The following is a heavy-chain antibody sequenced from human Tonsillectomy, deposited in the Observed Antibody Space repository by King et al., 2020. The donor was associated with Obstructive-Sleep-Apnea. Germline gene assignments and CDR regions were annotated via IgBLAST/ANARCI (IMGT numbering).Heavy chain of an antibody. CDR2: ISKDGGLK. D-gene: IGHD4-17*01. CDR3: ARDRQGTYAPYFDS. Sequence: VQLVESGGGVVQPGRSLRLSCAASGFSFSSFSFHWVRQAPGKGLEWVAIISKDGGLKYYADSVRGRFTISRDNSKNTIYVQMNSVRTEDTAIYFCARDRQGTYAPYFDSWGQGTLVTVSS. V-gene: IGHV3-30*04. J-gene: IGHJ4*02. CDR1: GFSFSSFS.